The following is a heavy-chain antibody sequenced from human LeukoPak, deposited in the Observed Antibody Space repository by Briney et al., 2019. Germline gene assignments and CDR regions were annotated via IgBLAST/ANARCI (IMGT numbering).Heavy chain of an antibody. V-gene: IGHV3-15*01. CDR3: TTALY. CDR1: GFTFSNAW. CDR2: IKSKTEGGTT. Sequence: EGSLRLSCAASGFTFSNAWMSWVRQAPGKGLEWVGRIKSKTEGGTTDYAAPVKGRFTISRDDSKNTLYLQMNSLKTEDTAVYYCTTALYWGQGTLVTVSS. J-gene: IGHJ4*02.